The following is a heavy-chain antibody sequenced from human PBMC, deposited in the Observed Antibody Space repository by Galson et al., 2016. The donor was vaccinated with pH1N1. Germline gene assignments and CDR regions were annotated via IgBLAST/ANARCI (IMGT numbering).Heavy chain of an antibody. J-gene: IGHJ4*02. V-gene: IGHV5-51*01. CDR1: GYSFTSYW. Sequence: QSGAEVKKPGESLKISCKGSGYSFTSYWIGWVRQMPGKGLDWMGIIYPDHSDARYSPSFQGQVTISADKSISTAYLQWSSLKASDTAIYYCARFLYGDYVGYFDYWGQGTLVTVSS. CDR2: IYPDHSDA. D-gene: IGHD4-17*01. CDR3: ARFLYGDYVGYFDY.